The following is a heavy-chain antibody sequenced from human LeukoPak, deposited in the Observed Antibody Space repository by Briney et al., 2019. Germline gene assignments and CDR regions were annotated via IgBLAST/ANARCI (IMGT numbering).Heavy chain of an antibody. Sequence: GGSLRLSCAASGFTFMSYEMNWVRQAPGKGLEWISYISSSGKTIHYADSVKGRFTISRDNAKNSVYLHMNGLRAEDTAVYYCARDSSGSYNWFDPWGQGTLVTVSS. J-gene: IGHJ5*02. CDR3: ARDSSGSYNWFDP. V-gene: IGHV3-48*03. CDR1: GFTFMSYE. CDR2: ISSSGKTI. D-gene: IGHD5-12*01.